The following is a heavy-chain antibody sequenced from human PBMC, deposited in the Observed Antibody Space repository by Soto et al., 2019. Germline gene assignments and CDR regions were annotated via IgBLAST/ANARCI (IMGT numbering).Heavy chain of an antibody. Sequence: EASVNVSCKASGYTFTDFYMHWVRQAPGQGLEWMGWINPNSGGTNYAQKFQGRVTMTRDTSISTAYMELTRLRSDDTAVYYCARVGHCSSTSCYPFDFWGQGTLVTVSS. J-gene: IGHJ4*02. V-gene: IGHV1-2*02. CDR3: ARVGHCSSTSCYPFDF. CDR1: GYTFTDFY. D-gene: IGHD2-2*01. CDR2: INPNSGGT.